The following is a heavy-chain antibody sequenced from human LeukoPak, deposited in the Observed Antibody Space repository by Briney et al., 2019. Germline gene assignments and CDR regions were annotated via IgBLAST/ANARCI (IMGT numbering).Heavy chain of an antibody. CDR1: GGSISSDY. CDR3: ARVDYGDYSKDFDY. V-gene: IGHV4-59*12. J-gene: IGHJ4*02. CDR2: IYYSGST. Sequence: PETLSLTCTVSGGSISSDYWSWIRQPPGKGLEWIGYIYYSGSTDYNPSLKSRVTISVDTSKNQISLKVNSMTAADTAVYYCARVDYGDYSKDFDYWGQGTLVTVSS. D-gene: IGHD4-17*01.